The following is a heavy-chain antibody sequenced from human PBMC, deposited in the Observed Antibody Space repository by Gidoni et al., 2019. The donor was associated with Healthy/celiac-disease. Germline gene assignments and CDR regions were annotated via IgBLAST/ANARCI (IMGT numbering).Heavy chain of an antibody. CDR2: ISAYNGNT. J-gene: IGHJ4*02. V-gene: IGHV1-18*01. D-gene: IGHD3-9*01. CDR3: ARESPDILTGYYMGNFDY. Sequence: ISAYNGNTNYAQKLQGRVTMTTDTSTSTAYMELRSLRSDDTAVYYCARESPDILTGYYMGNFDYWGQGTLVTVSS.